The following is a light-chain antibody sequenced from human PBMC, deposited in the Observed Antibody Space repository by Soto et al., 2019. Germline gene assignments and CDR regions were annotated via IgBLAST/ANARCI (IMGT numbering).Light chain of an antibody. CDR2: EVS. CDR3: QQYNSF. CDR1: QSINKW. Sequence: GDTVTITCRASQSINKWLAWYQQKPGKAPKLLSYEVSTLESGVPSRFSGSGSATEFTLNISSLQPDDIATYYCQQYNSFFGQGTKLEIK. V-gene: IGKV1-5*03. J-gene: IGKJ2*01.